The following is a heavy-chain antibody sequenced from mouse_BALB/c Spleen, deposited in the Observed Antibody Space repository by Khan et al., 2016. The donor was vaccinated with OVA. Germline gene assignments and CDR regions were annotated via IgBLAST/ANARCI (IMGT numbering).Heavy chain of an antibody. CDR3: ARDRIDY. V-gene: IGHV1-7*01. Sequence: QIQLVQSGAELAKPGASVKMSCKASGYTFTSYWMHWIKQRPGQGLEWIGYINPTSGYTDYNQKFKDKATLTADKSSSTAYMQLNSLTSDESAVYYCARDRIDYWGQGTTLTVSS. J-gene: IGHJ2*01. CDR2: INPTSGYT. CDR1: GYTFTSYW.